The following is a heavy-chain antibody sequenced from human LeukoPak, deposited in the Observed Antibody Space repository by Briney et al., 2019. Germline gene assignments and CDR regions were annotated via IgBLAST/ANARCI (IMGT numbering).Heavy chain of an antibody. CDR2: IIPIFGTA. J-gene: IGHJ4*02. V-gene: IGHV1-69*13. CDR1: GGTFSSYA. D-gene: IGHD3-22*01. CDR3: ASERHYYDSSGYYFHDY. Sequence: ASVKVSCKASGGTFSSYAISWVRQAPGQGLEWMGGIIPIFGTANYAQKFQGRVTITADESTSTACVELSSLRSEDTAVYYCASERHYYDSSGYYFHDYWGQGTLVTVSS.